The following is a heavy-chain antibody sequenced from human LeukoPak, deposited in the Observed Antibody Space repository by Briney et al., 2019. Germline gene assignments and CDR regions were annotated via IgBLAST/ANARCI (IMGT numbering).Heavy chain of an antibody. V-gene: IGHV3-23*01. Sequence: PGGSLRLSCAASGFTFSSYAMSWVRQVSGKGLEWVSVISGSGGSTYYADSVKGRFTISRDNAKNSLYLQMNSLRAEDTAVYYCARDRAEDYGDYVGDYYFDYWGQGTLVTVSS. CDR2: ISGSGGST. CDR1: GFTFSSYA. CDR3: ARDRAEDYGDYVGDYYFDY. D-gene: IGHD4-17*01. J-gene: IGHJ4*02.